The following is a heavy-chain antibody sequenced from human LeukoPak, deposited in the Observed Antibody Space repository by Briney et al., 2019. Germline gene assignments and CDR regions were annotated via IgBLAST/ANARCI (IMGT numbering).Heavy chain of an antibody. CDR3: ARRMDDAFDI. J-gene: IGHJ3*02. V-gene: IGHV4-59*01. CDR1: GGSISTYY. Sequence: PSETLSLTCTVSGGSISTYYWSWIRQPPGKGLEWIGYIYYSGSTNYNPSLKSRVTISVDTSKNQSSLKLSSVTAADTAVYYCARRMDDAFDIWGQGTMVTVSS. CDR2: IYYSGST. D-gene: IGHD2-8*01.